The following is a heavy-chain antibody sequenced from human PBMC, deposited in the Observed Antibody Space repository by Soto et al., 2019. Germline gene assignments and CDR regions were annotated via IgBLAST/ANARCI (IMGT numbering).Heavy chain of an antibody. Sequence: EVQLVESGGGLVKPGGSLRLSCAASGFTFSSYSMNWVRQAPGKGLEWVSSISSSSSYIYYADSVKGRFTISRDNAKNSLYLQMNSLRAEDTAVYYCARDRGGYEGSPTGGMDVWGQGTTVTVSS. CDR2: ISSSSSYI. CDR3: ARDRGGYEGSPTGGMDV. CDR1: GFTFSSYS. D-gene: IGHD5-12*01. V-gene: IGHV3-21*01. J-gene: IGHJ6*02.